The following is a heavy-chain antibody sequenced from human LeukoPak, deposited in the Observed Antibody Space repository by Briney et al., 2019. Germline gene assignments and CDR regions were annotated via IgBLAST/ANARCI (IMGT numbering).Heavy chain of an antibody. V-gene: IGHV4-34*01. Sequence: SETLSLTCAVYGGSFSGYYWSWIRQPPGKGLEWIGEINHSGSTNYNPSLKSRVTISVDTSKNQFSLKLSSVTAADTAVYYCARGDGYCSGGSCYWAHYYYYGMDVWGQGTTVTVSS. J-gene: IGHJ6*02. D-gene: IGHD2-15*01. CDR3: ARGDGYCSGGSCYWAHYYYYGMDV. CDR1: GGSFSGYY. CDR2: INHSGST.